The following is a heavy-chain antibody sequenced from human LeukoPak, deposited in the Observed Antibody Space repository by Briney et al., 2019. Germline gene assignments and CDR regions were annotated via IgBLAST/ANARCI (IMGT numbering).Heavy chain of an antibody. D-gene: IGHD3-16*01. CDR2: IGIAGDI. CDR1: GFTFSSYD. CDR3: ARAQPPYHGRLDS. V-gene: IGHV3-13*01. J-gene: IGHJ5*01. Sequence: GGSLRLACAASGFTFSSYDMHWVRQATGKGLEWVSGIGIAGDIHYPDSVRGRFTIFRENAKNSLYLQMNSLRAEDTAVYYCARAQPPYHGRLDSWGQGILVTVSS.